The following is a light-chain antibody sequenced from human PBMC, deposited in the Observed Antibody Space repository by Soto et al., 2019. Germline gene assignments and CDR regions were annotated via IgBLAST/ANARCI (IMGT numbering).Light chain of an antibody. J-gene: IGLJ1*01. CDR1: SSNIGAGYH. CDR3: QSSDSRLSGSDV. Sequence: QSVLTQPPSVSGAPGQRVTISCTGGSSNIGAGYHVHWYQQLPGAAPKLLIFGDSNRPSGVPDRFSGSKSGTSAPLAITGLQADDEADYYCQSSDSRLSGSDVFGTGTKVTVL. CDR2: GDS. V-gene: IGLV1-40*01.